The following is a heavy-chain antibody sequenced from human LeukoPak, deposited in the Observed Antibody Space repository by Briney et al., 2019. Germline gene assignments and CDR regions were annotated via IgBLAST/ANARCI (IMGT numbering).Heavy chain of an antibody. Sequence: GESLQISCEASGYSFTTYWIGWLRQMPGKGLEWMGIIYPGDSDTRYGPSFQGQVTISADKSISTAYLQWSSLKASDTAMYYCARPPTVDHDWDYWGQGTLVTVSS. CDR2: IYPGDSDT. V-gene: IGHV5-51*01. J-gene: IGHJ4*02. CDR1: GYSFTTYW. CDR3: ARPPTVDHDWDY. D-gene: IGHD4-23*01.